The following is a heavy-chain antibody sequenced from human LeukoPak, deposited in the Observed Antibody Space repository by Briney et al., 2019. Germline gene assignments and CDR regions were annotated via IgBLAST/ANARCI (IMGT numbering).Heavy chain of an antibody. D-gene: IGHD1-26*01. J-gene: IGHJ6*03. CDR2: ISSSSSYI. Sequence: GGSLRLSCAASGFTFSSYSMNWVRQAPGKGLEWVSSISSSSSYIYYADSVKGRFTISRDNAKNSLYLQMNSLRAEDTAVYYCARDPYSGGYGDDYYYYMDVWGKGTTVTISS. V-gene: IGHV3-21*01. CDR3: ARDPYSGGYGDDYYYYMDV. CDR1: GFTFSSYS.